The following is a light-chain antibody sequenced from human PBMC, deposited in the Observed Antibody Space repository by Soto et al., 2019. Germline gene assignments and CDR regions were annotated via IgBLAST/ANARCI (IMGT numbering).Light chain of an antibody. J-gene: IGKJ1*01. Sequence: EIVLTQSPGTLSLSPGERATLSCRAGQSVSSNYLAWYQQKPGQAPRLLIYGASTRATGIPDRFSGSGSGTDFTLTISSLEFGDSAVYYCQQYGSSPTWTFGQGTKVDIK. CDR2: GAS. V-gene: IGKV3-20*01. CDR3: QQYGSSPTWT. CDR1: QSVSSNY.